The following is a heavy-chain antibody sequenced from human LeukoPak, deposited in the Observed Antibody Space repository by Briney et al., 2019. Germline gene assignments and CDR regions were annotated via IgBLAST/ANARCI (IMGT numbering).Heavy chain of an antibody. Sequence: ASVKVSCKASGYTFTSYGISWVRQAPGQGLEWMGWISAYNDNTNYAQKLQGRVTMTTDTSTSTAYMELRSLRSDDTAVYYCARAGGIVVVPAALPDYWGQGTLVTVSS. CDR3: ARAGGIVVVPAALPDY. CDR1: GYTFTSYG. D-gene: IGHD2-2*01. CDR2: ISAYNDNT. J-gene: IGHJ4*02. V-gene: IGHV1-18*01.